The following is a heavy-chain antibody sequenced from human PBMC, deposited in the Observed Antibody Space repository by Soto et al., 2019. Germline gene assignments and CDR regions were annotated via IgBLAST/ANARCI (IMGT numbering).Heavy chain of an antibody. D-gene: IGHD3-22*01. CDR1: GFTISSYC. V-gene: IGHV3-7*04. Sequence: GGSLKLSCAASGFTISSYCMSWVRQAPGKGLEWVANIKQDGSEKYYVDSVKGRFTISRDNAKNSLYLQMNSLRAEDTAVYYCARFYYYSSGYLPSPYYYYYGMDVWGQGTTVTVSS. CDR3: ARFYYYSSGYLPSPYYYYYGMDV. J-gene: IGHJ6*02. CDR2: IKQDGSEK.